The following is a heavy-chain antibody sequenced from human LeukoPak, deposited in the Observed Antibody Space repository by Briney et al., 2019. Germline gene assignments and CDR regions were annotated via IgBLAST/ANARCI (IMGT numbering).Heavy chain of an antibody. D-gene: IGHD6-19*01. CDR3: AKPPLRSSGWYGEVDY. Sequence: PGGSLRLSCAASGFTFSSYAMSWVRQAPGKGLEWVSAISGSGGSTYYADSVKGRFTISRDNSKNTLYLQMNSLRAEDTAVYYCAKPPLRSSGWYGEVDYWGQGALVTVSS. J-gene: IGHJ4*02. CDR2: ISGSGGST. CDR1: GFTFSSYA. V-gene: IGHV3-23*01.